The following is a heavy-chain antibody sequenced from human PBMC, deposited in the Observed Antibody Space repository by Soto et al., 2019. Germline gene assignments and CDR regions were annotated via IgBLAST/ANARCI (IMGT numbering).Heavy chain of an antibody. J-gene: IGHJ6*02. CDR2: INHSGST. Sequence: SETLSLTCAVYGGSFSGYYWSWIRQPPGKGLEWIGEINHSGSTNYNPSLKSRVTISVDTSKNQFSLKLSSVTAADTAVYYCARGGAVVPAATPAGSDYYYGMDVWGQGTTVTVSS. CDR3: ARGGAVVPAATPAGSDYYYGMDV. D-gene: IGHD2-2*02. V-gene: IGHV4-34*01. CDR1: GGSFSGYY.